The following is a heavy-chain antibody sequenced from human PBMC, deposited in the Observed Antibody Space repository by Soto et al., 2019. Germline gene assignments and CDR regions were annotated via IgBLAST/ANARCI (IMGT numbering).Heavy chain of an antibody. CDR1: GGSISSGGYY. J-gene: IGHJ5*02. Sequence: QVQLQESGPGLVKPSQTLSLTCTVSGGSISSGGYYWSWIRQHPGKGLEWIGYIYYSGSTYYNPSLRSRVTISVDTSKNQFSLKLSSVTAADTAVYYCARDGIVPNNWFDPWGQGTLVTVSS. D-gene: IGHD1-26*01. CDR3: ARDGIVPNNWFDP. CDR2: IYYSGST. V-gene: IGHV4-31*03.